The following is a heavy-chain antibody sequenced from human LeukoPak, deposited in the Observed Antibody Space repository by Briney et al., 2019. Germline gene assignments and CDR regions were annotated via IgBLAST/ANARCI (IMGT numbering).Heavy chain of an antibody. D-gene: IGHD2-2*01. CDR3: ARGCSSTSCYGFDY. CDR1: GFTVSSKY. V-gene: IGHV3-53*01. Sequence: GGSLRLSCAASGFTVSSKYMSWVRQAPGKGLELVSVIYSGGSTYYADSVKGRFAISRDNSKNTLYLQMNSLRAEDTAVYYCARGCSSTSCYGFDYWGQGTLVTVSS. CDR2: IYSGGST. J-gene: IGHJ4*02.